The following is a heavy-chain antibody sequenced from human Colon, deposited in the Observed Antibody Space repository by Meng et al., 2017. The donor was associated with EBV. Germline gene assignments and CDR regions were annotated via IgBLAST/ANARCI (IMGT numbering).Heavy chain of an antibody. CDR3: ARDRGGLGAFDY. V-gene: IGHV4-30-4*01. D-gene: IGHD5-12*01. CDR1: GCSISSGDYY. J-gene: IGHJ4*02. CDR2: IYYSGST. Sequence: QWPLQDSGPGPVKPSQTLSLTCPVSGCSISSGDYYWSWIRQPPGKGLEWIGYIYYSGSTYYNPSLKSRVTISVDTSKNQFSLKLSSVTAADTAVYYCARDRGGLGAFDYWGQGTLVTVSS.